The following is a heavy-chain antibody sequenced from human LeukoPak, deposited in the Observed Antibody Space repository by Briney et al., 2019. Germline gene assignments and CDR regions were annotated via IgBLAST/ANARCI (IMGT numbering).Heavy chain of an antibody. J-gene: IGHJ6*02. CDR1: GYTFTSYG. CDR2: ISAYNGNT. CDR3: ARGEAPGTVFGGMAV. V-gene: IGHV1-18*01. Sequence: ASVKVSCKASGYTFTSYGISWVRQAPGQGLEWMGWISAYNGNTNYAQKLQGRVTTTTDTSTSTAYMELRSLRSDDTAVYYCARGEAPGTVFGGMAVWGQGTAVTVSS. D-gene: IGHD3-16*01.